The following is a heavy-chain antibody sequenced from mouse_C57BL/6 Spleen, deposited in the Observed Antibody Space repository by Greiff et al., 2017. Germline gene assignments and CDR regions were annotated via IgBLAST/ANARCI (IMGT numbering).Heavy chain of an antibody. V-gene: IGHV1-82*01. CDR1: GYAFSSSW. CDR2: IYPGDGDT. D-gene: IGHD2-1*01. J-gene: IGHJ2*01. Sequence: VQLQQSGPELVKPGASVKISCKASGYAFSSSWMNWVKQRPGKGLEWIGRIYPGDGDTNYNGKFKGKATLTADKSSSTAYMQLSSLTSEDSAVYFCARGGGGNFYFDYWGQGTTLTVSA. CDR3: ARGGGGNFYFDY.